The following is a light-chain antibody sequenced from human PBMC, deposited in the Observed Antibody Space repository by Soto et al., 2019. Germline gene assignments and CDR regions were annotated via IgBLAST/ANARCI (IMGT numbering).Light chain of an antibody. Sequence: EIVMTQSPATLSVSPGETATLSCRARQSVSSNLAWYQQKPGQAPRLLIYDASTRATGIPARFSGSGSGTEFTLTISSLQSEDFAVYYCQQYNNWPMYTFGQGTKLEIK. V-gene: IGKV3-15*01. CDR2: DAS. CDR3: QQYNNWPMYT. CDR1: QSVSSN. J-gene: IGKJ2*01.